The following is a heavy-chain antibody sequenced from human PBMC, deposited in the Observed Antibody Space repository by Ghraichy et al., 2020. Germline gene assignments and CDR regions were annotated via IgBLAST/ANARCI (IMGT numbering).Heavy chain of an antibody. V-gene: IGHV3-33*01. Sequence: GESLNISCAGSGFTFSVYGIHWVRQAPGKGLEWVAVIWSDGSNRYYADSVKGRFTISRDNSKNTLYLQMNNLRADDTAVYYCARASGSFDYWGQGTLVTVSS. CDR1: GFTFSVYG. D-gene: IGHD1-26*01. CDR3: ARASGSFDY. J-gene: IGHJ4*02. CDR2: IWSDGSNR.